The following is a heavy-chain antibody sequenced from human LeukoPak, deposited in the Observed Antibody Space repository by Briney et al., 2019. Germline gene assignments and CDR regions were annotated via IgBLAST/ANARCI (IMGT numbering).Heavy chain of an antibody. J-gene: IGHJ6*02. Sequence: GGSLRLSCAASGFTFSSYAMHWVRQAPGKGLEWVAVISYDGSNKYYADSVKGRFTISRDNSKNTLYLQMNSLRAEDTAVYYCARTPRGDYGMDVWGQGTTVTVSS. CDR2: ISYDGSNK. CDR3: ARTPRGDYGMDV. V-gene: IGHV3-30*14. CDR1: GFTFSSYA.